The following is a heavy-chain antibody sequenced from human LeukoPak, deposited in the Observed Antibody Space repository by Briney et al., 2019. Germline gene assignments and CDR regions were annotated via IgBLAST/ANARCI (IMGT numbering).Heavy chain of an antibody. Sequence: SETQSLTCAVYGGSFSGYYWSWIRQPPGKGLEWIGEINHSGSTNYNPSLKSRVTISVDTSKNQFSLKLSSVTAADTAVYYCASGRYSSGYYYRDYWGQGTLVTVSS. CDR1: GGSFSGYY. J-gene: IGHJ4*02. CDR3: ASGRYSSGYYYRDY. CDR2: INHSGST. V-gene: IGHV4-34*01. D-gene: IGHD3-22*01.